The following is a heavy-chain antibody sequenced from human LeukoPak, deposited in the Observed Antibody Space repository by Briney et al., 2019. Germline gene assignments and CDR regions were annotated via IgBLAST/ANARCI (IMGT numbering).Heavy chain of an antibody. J-gene: IGHJ4*02. Sequence: PSETLSLTCAVSRGSITNSSCYWGWIRQPPGKGLEWIGGIYYTGTTYYSPSLNSQITISMDTSKKQFSLRLASVTAADTAVYYCARRAVVPAAVSYFDNWGQGTLVTVSS. CDR3: ARRAVVPAAVSYFDN. CDR2: IYYTGTT. CDR1: RGSITNSSCY. D-gene: IGHD2-2*01. V-gene: IGHV4-39*01.